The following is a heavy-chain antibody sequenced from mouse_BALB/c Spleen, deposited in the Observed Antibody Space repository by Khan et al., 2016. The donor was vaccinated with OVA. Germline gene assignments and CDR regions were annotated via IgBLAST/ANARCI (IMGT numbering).Heavy chain of an antibody. D-gene: IGHD1-1*01. CDR3: ARSGLRCDIDY. J-gene: IGHJ2*01. CDR1: GYTFINYW. Sequence: QVQLQQSGAELAKPGPSVKMSCKASGYTFINYWILWVKQRPGQGLEWIGYINPSTGYTEYNQNFKNKATLTADKSSSTAYMQQSSLTSEDSAVLYSARSGLRCDIDYGGQGTTLTVSS. CDR2: INPSTGYT. V-gene: IGHV1-7*01.